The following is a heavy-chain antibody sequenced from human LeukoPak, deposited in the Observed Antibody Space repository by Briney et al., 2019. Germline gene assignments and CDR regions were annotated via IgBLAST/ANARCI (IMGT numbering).Heavy chain of an antibody. D-gene: IGHD3-10*01. CDR1: GYTFTDND. CDR2: MRPTSGNT. V-gene: IGHV1-8*01. Sequence: ASVKVSCKASGYTFTDNDINWVRQAPGQGLEWMGWMRPTSGNTEYAQKFQGRVTMTRSTPISTAYMELSSLTSEDTAVYYCARVRSGSGSLSGMFDPWGQGTLVTVSS. CDR3: ARVRSGSGSLSGMFDP. J-gene: IGHJ5*02.